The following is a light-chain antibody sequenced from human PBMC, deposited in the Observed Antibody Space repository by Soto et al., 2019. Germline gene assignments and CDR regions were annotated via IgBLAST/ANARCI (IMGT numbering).Light chain of an antibody. CDR2: KAS. V-gene: IGKV1-5*03. J-gene: IGKJ1*01. Sequence: DIQMTQSPSSLSASVGDRVTITCRASQSISSWLAWYQQKPGKAPKLLIYKASSLESGVPSRFGGSGSGTDFTLTISSLQPDDFATYYCQHYNTYPWTFGQGTKVDI. CDR3: QHYNTYPWT. CDR1: QSISSW.